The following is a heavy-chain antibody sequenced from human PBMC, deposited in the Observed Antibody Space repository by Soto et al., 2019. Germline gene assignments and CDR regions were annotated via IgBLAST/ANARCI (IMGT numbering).Heavy chain of an antibody. J-gene: IGHJ4*02. D-gene: IGHD3-22*01. CDR3: ASSLSKYDSSGYYSDY. CDR1: GYTFTSYG. V-gene: IGHV1-18*01. CDR2: ISAYNGNT. Sequence: GASVKVSCKASGYTFTSYGISWVRQAPGQGLEWMGWISAYNGNTNYAQELQGRVTMTTDASTSTAYMELRGLRSDDTAVYYCASSLSKYDSSGYYSDYWGQGTLVTVSS.